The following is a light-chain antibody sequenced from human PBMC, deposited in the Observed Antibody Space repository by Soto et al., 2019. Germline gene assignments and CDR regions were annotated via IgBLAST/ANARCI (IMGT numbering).Light chain of an antibody. Sequence: PGERATLSCWASETVATNLAWYQQKPGQAPRLLISGASTRAAGISDRFCGSGSGTEFTLTISSLRSEDSAIYYCQQYFEWPPMTFGQGTKVEI. CDR1: ETVATN. CDR2: GAS. V-gene: IGKV3-15*01. CDR3: QQYFEWPPMT. J-gene: IGKJ1*01.